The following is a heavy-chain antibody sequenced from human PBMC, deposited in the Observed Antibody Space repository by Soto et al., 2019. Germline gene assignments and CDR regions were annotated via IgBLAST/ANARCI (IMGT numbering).Heavy chain of an antibody. CDR3: VLLGVFDH. V-gene: IGHV1-8*01. Sequence: ASVKVSCKASGYTFTSYNINWVRQAPGQGLEWVAGSNSNSGNSDHAQKFQGRLTVTRDTSISTAYMELSSLRSDDTAVYYCVLLGVFDHWGRGTRVTVAS. CDR2: SNSNSGNS. D-gene: IGHD3-3*01. J-gene: IGHJ4*02. CDR1: GYTFTSYN.